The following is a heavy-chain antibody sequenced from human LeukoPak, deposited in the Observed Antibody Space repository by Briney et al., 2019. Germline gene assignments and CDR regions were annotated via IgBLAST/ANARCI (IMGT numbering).Heavy chain of an antibody. Sequence: TGGSLRLSCAASGFSFSSYWMSWVRQAPGKGLEWVAIIKQDGSERYYVDSVKGRFTISRDNSRNSLYLQMDILRAEDTAVYYCATDNVYCSRTSCYQTFDYWGQGTLVTVSS. J-gene: IGHJ4*02. CDR1: GFSFSSYW. D-gene: IGHD2-2*01. V-gene: IGHV3-7*01. CDR3: ATDNVYCSRTSCYQTFDY. CDR2: IKQDGSER.